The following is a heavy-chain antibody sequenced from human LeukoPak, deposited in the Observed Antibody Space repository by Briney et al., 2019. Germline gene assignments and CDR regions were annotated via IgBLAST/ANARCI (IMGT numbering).Heavy chain of an antibody. CDR1: GGSISSSSYC. D-gene: IGHD4-17*01. Sequence: PSETLSLTCTVSGGSISSSSYCWGWIRQPPGKGLEWVGSIYYSGSTYYNPSLKSRVTISVDTSKNQFSLKLSSVTAADTAVYYCARQYDYGDYVYLDYWGQGTLVTVSS. CDR3: ARQYDYGDYVYLDY. CDR2: IYYSGST. J-gene: IGHJ4*02. V-gene: IGHV4-39*01.